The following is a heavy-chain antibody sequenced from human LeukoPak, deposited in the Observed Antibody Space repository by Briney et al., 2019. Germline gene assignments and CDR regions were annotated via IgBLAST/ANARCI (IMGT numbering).Heavy chain of an antibody. Sequence: GGSLRLSCAASGFTFDDYGMSWVRHAPGKGLEWVSGINWNGGSTGYADSVKGGFTISRDNAKNSLYLQMNSLRAEDTALYYCAREVYAIRAFYIWGQGTMVTVSS. CDR3: AREVYAIRAFYI. D-gene: IGHD2-8*01. CDR2: INWNGGST. V-gene: IGHV3-20*04. CDR1: GFTFDDYG. J-gene: IGHJ3*02.